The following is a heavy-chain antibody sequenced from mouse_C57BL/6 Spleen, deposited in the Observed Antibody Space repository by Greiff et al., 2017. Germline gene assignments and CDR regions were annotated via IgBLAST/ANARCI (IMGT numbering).Heavy chain of an antibody. J-gene: IGHJ3*01. CDR2: IDPSDSYT. CDR3: SRFVRWSWLAY. D-gene: IGHD1-1*01. V-gene: IGHV1-69*01. Sequence: VQLQQPGAELVMPGASVKLSCKASGYTFTSYWMNWVKQRPGKGLEWIGEIDPSDSYTNYNQKFKGKSTLTVDKSSSTAYMQLSSLTSEDSAVDYCSRFVRWSWLAYWGQGTLVTVSA. CDR1: GYTFTSYW.